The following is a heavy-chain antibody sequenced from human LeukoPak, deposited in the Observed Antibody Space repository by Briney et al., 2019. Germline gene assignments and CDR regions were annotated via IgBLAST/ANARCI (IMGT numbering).Heavy chain of an antibody. Sequence: SETLSLTCAVYGGSFSGYYWSWIRQPPGRGLEWIGEINHSGSTNYNPSLKSRVTISVDTSKNQFSLKLSSVTAADTAVYYCARDSPVIAFDYWGQGTLVTVSS. J-gene: IGHJ4*02. CDR3: ARDSPVIAFDY. CDR2: INHSGST. CDR1: GGSFSGYY. V-gene: IGHV4-34*01. D-gene: IGHD3-16*02.